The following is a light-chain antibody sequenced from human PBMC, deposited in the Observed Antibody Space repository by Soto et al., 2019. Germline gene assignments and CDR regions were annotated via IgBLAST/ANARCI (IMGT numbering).Light chain of an antibody. CDR3: QQYNNWPPYT. CDR2: GAS. V-gene: IGKV3-15*01. CDR1: QSLSSN. J-gene: IGKJ2*01. Sequence: EIVMTQSPGTLSVSPGERATLSCRASQSLSSNLAWYQQKPGQAPRLLIYGASTRATGIPARFSGSGSGTEFTLTISSLQSEDFAVYYCQQYNNWPPYTFGQGTKLAIK.